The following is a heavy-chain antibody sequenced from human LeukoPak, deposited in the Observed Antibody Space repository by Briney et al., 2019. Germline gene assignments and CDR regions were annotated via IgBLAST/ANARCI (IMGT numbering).Heavy chain of an antibody. V-gene: IGHV4-59*01. D-gene: IGHD3-9*01. CDR3: ARDHPVADWAPDI. CDR2: IYNSGSS. J-gene: IGHJ3*02. CDR1: GDSISTYY. Sequence: SETLSLTCTVSGDSISTYYWAWIRQPPGKGLEWIGQIYNSGSSNYNPSLKSRVTISADPSTNHFSLNLTSVTAADTAVYFCARDHPVADWAPDIWGRGTMVTVSS.